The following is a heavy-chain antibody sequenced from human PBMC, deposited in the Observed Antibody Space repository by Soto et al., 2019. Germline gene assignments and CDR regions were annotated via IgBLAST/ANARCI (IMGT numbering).Heavy chain of an antibody. CDR2: ISSSSSYI. Sequence: GGSLRLSCAASGFTFSSYSMNWVRQAPGKGLEWVSSISSSSSYIYYADSVKGRFTISRDNAKNSLYLQMNSLRAEDTAVYYCARDSSSSWTNWFDPWGQGTLVTVSS. D-gene: IGHD6-13*01. CDR3: ARDSSSSWTNWFDP. J-gene: IGHJ5*02. CDR1: GFTFSSYS. V-gene: IGHV3-21*01.